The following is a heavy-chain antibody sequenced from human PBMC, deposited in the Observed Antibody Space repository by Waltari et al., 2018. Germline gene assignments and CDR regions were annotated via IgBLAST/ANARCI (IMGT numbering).Heavy chain of an antibody. CDR3: VRGAFES. Sequence: QVQLQESGPGLVKSSDTLSLTCTVSGDSISTTNYNWGWIRQPPGKGLEWIGSFFNGGTTFYNPSLKSRVTISVDRSKNRFSLYLHSVTATDSAVYYCVRGAFESWGQGTLVTVSS. V-gene: IGHV4-39*07. J-gene: IGHJ4*02. CDR2: FFNGGTT. CDR1: GDSISTTNYN.